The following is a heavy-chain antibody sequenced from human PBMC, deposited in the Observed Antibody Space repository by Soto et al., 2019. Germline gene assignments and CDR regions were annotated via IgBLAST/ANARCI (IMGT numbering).Heavy chain of an antibody. CDR1: GFTFSSYE. J-gene: IGHJ6*02. D-gene: IGHD1-26*01. CDR2: ISSSGSTI. V-gene: IGHV3-48*03. CDR3: AREELHGYYGMDV. Sequence: GGSLRLSCAASGFTFSSYEMHWVRQGPGKGLEWVSYISSSGSTIYYADSVKGRFTISRDNAKNSLYLQMNSLRAEDTAVYYCAREELHGYYGMDVWGQGTTVTVSS.